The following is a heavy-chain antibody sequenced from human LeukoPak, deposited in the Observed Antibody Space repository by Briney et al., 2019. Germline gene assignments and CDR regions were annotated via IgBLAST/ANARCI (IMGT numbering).Heavy chain of an antibody. D-gene: IGHD3-10*01. CDR1: GGSISSSN. CDR2: ISYDGSNK. Sequence: PSETLSLTCAVSGGSISSSNWWSWVRQPPGKGLEWVAVISYDGSNKYYADSVKGRFTISRDNSKNTLYLQMNSLRAEDTAVYYCAKDWAYYYGSGSYFSDYWGQGTLVTVSS. CDR3: AKDWAYYYGSGSYFSDY. V-gene: IGHV3-30*18. J-gene: IGHJ4*02.